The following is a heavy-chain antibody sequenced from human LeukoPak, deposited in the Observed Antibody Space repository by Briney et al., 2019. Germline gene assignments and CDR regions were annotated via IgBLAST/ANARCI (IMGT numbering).Heavy chain of an antibody. Sequence: SETLSLTCTVSGYSISSGYYWGWIRQPPGKGLEGIGSIYHSGSTYYNPSLKSRVTISVDTSKNQFSLKLSSVTAADTAVYYCARDLAYYDSSGYYYRQAIDYWGQGTLVTVSS. V-gene: IGHV4-38-2*02. J-gene: IGHJ4*02. CDR1: GYSISSGYY. CDR3: ARDLAYYDSSGYYYRQAIDY. CDR2: IYHSGST. D-gene: IGHD3-22*01.